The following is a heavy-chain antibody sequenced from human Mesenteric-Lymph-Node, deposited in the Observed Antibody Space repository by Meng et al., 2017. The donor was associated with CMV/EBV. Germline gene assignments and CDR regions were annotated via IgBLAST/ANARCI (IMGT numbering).Heavy chain of an antibody. Sequence: SCEVSGYTLTELSRHWVRQAPGKGLEWMGGFDPEDGATIYAQKFQGRVTMTEDTSTDTAYMELSSLRSEDTAVYYCVVGAQATPFDYWGQGTLVTVSS. D-gene: IGHD1-26*01. CDR1: GYTLTELS. CDR3: VVGAQATPFDY. V-gene: IGHV1-24*01. CDR2: FDPEDGAT. J-gene: IGHJ4*02.